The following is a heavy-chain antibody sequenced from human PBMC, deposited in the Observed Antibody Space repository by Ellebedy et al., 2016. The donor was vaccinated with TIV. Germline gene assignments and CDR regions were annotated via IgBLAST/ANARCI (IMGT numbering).Heavy chain of an antibody. Sequence: ASVKVSXXTSGYTFTSYDVTWARQATGQGLEWVGWMNPNSGNTGYAQKFQGRITMTRNTSISTAYMELSSLGSEDTAVYYCARVSRYSGGWYKWFDPWGQGTLVTVSS. CDR3: ARVSRYSGGWYKWFDP. V-gene: IGHV1-8*01. CDR1: GYTFTSYD. J-gene: IGHJ5*02. CDR2: MNPNSGNT. D-gene: IGHD6-19*01.